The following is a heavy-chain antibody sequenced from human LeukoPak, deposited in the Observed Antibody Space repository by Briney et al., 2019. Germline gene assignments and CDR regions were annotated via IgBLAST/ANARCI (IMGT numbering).Heavy chain of an antibody. J-gene: IGHJ4*02. CDR3: AKDPTHYRVWDYYETIGLSY. CDR1: GFTFSSYG. Sequence: RGSLRLSCAASGFTFSSYGMHWVRQAPGKGLEWAAVISYDGSNKYYADSVKGRFTISRDNSKNTLNLQMNSLRAEDTAVYYCAKDPTHYRVWDYYETIGLSYWGQGTLVTVSS. D-gene: IGHD3-22*01. CDR2: ISYDGSNK. V-gene: IGHV3-30*18.